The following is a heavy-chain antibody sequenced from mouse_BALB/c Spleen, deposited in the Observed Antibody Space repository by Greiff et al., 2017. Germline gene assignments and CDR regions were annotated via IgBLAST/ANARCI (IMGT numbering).Heavy chain of an antibody. V-gene: IGHV1-80*01. D-gene: IGHD1-1*01. CDR3: ARWGFYGSSFAY. CDR2: IYPGDGAT. Sequence: QVQLQQSGPELVKPGASVWISCKASGYAFSSYWMNWVKQRPGQGLEWLGQIYPGDGATNYNGKFKGKATLTADKSSSTDYMQLSSRTSEDSAVYYCARWGFYGSSFAYWGQGTLVTVSA. CDR1: GYAFSSYW. J-gene: IGHJ3*01.